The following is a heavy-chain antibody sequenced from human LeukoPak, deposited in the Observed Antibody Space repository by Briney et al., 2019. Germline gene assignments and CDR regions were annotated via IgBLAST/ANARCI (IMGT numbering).Heavy chain of an antibody. CDR1: GFTFSSYG. CDR2: ISYDGSNK. CDR3: AKDLDSYGSGSYRPDY. J-gene: IGHJ4*02. V-gene: IGHV3-30*18. Sequence: GGSLRLSCAASGFTFSSYGMHWVRQASGKGLEWVAVISYDGSNKYYADSVKGRFTISRDNSKNTLYLQMNSLRAEDTAVYYCAKDLDSYGSGSYRPDYWGQGTLVTVSS. D-gene: IGHD3-10*01.